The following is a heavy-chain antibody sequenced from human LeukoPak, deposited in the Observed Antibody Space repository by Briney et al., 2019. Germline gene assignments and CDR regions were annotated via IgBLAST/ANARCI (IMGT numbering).Heavy chain of an antibody. V-gene: IGHV3-11*01. CDR2: ISDGGRTI. Sequence: KPGGSLRLSCGASGFIFSDHYMSWIRQAPGKGLEWISYISDGGRTIHYADPVKGRFTISRDNAKNSLYLQMNSLRPGDTAVYYCARGNPLLMITFGGLFDYWGQGTLVTVSS. J-gene: IGHJ4*02. CDR1: GFIFSDHY. D-gene: IGHD3-16*01. CDR3: ARGNPLLMITFGGLFDY.